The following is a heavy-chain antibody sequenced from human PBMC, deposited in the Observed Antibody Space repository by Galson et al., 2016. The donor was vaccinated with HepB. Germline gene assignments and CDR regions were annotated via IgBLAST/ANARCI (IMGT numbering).Heavy chain of an antibody. CDR1: GFSLSTSGMC. CDR2: IDWDDDK. J-gene: IGHJ5*02. D-gene: IGHD5-18*01. CDR3: ARGYNYGNGFDWFDP. V-gene: IGHV2-70*11. Sequence: PALVKPTQTLTLTCTFSGFSLSTSGMCVSWIRQPPGKALEWLARIDWDDDKYYSISLKTRLTISKDTSKNQVILTMTNMDPVDTATYYCARGYNYGNGFDWFDPGGQGTLVTVSS.